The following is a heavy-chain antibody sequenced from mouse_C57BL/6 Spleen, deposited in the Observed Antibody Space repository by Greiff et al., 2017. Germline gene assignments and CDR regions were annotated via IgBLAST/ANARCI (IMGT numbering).Heavy chain of an antibody. D-gene: IGHD2-10*01. Sequence: VQLQQSGPELVKPGASVKISCKASGYAFSSSWMNWVKQRPGKGLEWIGRIYPGDGDTNYNGKFKGKATLTADKSSSTAYMQLSSLTSDDSAVYFCAREGTYYGNYVGFAYWGQGTLVTVSA. CDR3: AREGTYYGNYVGFAY. J-gene: IGHJ3*01. CDR2: IYPGDGDT. CDR1: GYAFSSSW. V-gene: IGHV1-82*01.